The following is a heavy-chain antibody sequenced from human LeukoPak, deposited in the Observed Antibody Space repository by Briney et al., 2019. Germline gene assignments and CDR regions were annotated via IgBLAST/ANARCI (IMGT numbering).Heavy chain of an antibody. CDR1: GYTLTELS. V-gene: IGHV1-24*01. J-gene: IGHJ4*02. CDR3: ATVGSGGATLDFDY. D-gene: IGHD1-26*01. CDR2: FDPEDGET. Sequence: ASVKVSCKVSGYTLTELSMPWVRLAPGKGLEWMGGFDPEDGETIYAQKFQGRVTMTEDTSTDTAYMELSSLRSEDTAVYYCATVGSGGATLDFDYWGQGTPVTVSS.